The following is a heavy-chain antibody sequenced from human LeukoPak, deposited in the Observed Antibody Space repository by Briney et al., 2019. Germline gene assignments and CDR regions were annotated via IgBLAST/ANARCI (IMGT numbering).Heavy chain of an antibody. V-gene: IGHV4-59*12. J-gene: IGHJ6*02. CDR2: IYYSGST. CDR1: GGSISSYY. Sequence: SETLSLTCTVSGGSISSYYWSWIRQPPGKGLEWIGYIYYSGSTNYNPSLKSRVTISVDTSKNQFSLRLSSVTAADTAVYYCARGQVGSYVYYYYYGMDVWGQGTTVTV. D-gene: IGHD6-19*01. CDR3: ARGQVGSYVYYYYYGMDV.